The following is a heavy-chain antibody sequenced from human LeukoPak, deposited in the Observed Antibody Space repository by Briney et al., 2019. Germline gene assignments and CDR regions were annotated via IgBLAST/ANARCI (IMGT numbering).Heavy chain of an antibody. Sequence: GGSLRLSCAASGFTVSNTYMSWVRQAPGKGLEWVSIIYSGGGTRYADSVKGRFTISRDNSRNTLYLQMNSLRAEDTALYYCARDKGDYHTSGSLFVFGGQGALVTVSS. V-gene: IGHV3-53*01. CDR2: IYSGGGT. J-gene: IGHJ4*02. CDR1: GFTVSNTY. D-gene: IGHD3-22*01. CDR3: ARDKGDYHTSGSLFVF.